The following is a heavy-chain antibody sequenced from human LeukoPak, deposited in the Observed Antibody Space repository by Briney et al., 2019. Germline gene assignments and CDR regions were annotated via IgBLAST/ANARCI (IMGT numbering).Heavy chain of an antibody. CDR1: GGSISSYY. CDR2: IYYSGST. J-gene: IGHJ4*02. D-gene: IGHD5-18*01. CDR3: ARRTAMAYFDY. V-gene: IGHV4-59*08. Sequence: SETPSLTCTVSGGSISSYYWSWIRQPPGKGLEWIGYIYYSGSTNYNPSLKSRVTISVDTSKNQFSLKLSSVTAADTAVYYCARRTAMAYFDYWGQGTLVTVSS.